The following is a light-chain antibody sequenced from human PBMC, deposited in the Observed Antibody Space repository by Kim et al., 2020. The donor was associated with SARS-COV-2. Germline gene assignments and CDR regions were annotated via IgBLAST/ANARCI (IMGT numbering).Light chain of an antibody. V-gene: IGKV3-11*01. CDR1: QSVGNS. CDR3: QQRYNWPLT. Sequence: EIVLTQSPATLSLSPGERATLSCRASQSVGNSLAWFQQKPGQAPRLLIFETSNRATGIPARFSGNGSGTGFTLTISSLEPEDFAVYYCQQRYNWPLTFGGGTKVDIK. J-gene: IGKJ4*01. CDR2: ETS.